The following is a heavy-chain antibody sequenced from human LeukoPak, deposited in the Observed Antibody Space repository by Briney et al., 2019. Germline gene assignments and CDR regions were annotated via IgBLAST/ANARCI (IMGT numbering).Heavy chain of an antibody. CDR3: ASPDYINYGSGTYCLSY. CDR2: INPNSGGT. CDR1: GSTFTGYY. V-gene: IGHV1-2*02. D-gene: IGHD3-10*01. Sequence: GASVKVSCKASGSTFTGYYMHWVRQAPGQGLEWMGWINPNSGGTNYAQKFQGRVTMTRDTFISTAYMELSSPRSDDTAVYYCASPDYINYGSGTYCLSYWGQGTLVTVSS. J-gene: IGHJ4*02.